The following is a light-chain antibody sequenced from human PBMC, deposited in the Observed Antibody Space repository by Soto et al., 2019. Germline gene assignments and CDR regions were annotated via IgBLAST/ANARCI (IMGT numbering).Light chain of an antibody. CDR3: QQYYTTPLT. Sequence: DIVMTQSPDSLAVSLGERATSNCKSSQSVLYSSNNKNYVAWYQQKPGQPPKLLIYWASTRESGVPDRFSGSGSGTDFTLTISSLQAEDVAVYYCQQYYTTPLTFGGGTKV. CDR2: WAS. CDR1: QSVLYSSNNKNY. J-gene: IGKJ4*01. V-gene: IGKV4-1*01.